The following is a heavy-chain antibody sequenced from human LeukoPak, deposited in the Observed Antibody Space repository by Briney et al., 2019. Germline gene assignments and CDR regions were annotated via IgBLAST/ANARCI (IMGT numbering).Heavy chain of an antibody. CDR3: ATGRITMIVVVKPYYFDY. CDR1: GYTLTELS. J-gene: IGHJ4*02. V-gene: IGHV1-24*01. D-gene: IGHD3-22*01. CDR2: FDPEDGET. Sequence: ASVKVSCKVSGYTLTELSMHWVRQAPGKGLEWMGGFDPEDGETIYAQKFQGRVTMTEDTSTDIAYMELSSLRSEDTAVYYCATGRITMIVVVKPYYFDYWGQGTLVTVSS.